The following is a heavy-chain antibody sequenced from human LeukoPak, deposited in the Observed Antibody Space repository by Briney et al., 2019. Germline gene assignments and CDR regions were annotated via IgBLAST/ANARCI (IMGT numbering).Heavy chain of an antibody. J-gene: IGHJ6*03. Sequence: SETLSLTCTVSGYSISSGYYWGWIRQAPGKRLEWIGRVYQSGATYYNPSLKSRVTISVDTSKNQFSLKLSSVTAADTAVYYCARASRDGYNLYYYYYYMDVWGKGTTVTISS. V-gene: IGHV4-38-2*02. CDR2: VYQSGAT. CDR1: GYSISSGYY. CDR3: ARASRDGYNLYYYYYYMDV. D-gene: IGHD5-24*01.